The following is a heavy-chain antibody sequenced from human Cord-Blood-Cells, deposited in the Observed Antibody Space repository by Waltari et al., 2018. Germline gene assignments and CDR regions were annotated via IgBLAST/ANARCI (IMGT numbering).Heavy chain of an antibody. CDR2: INPNVGGT. J-gene: IGHJ4*02. CDR3: ARSYDILTGYFDY. Sequence: QVQLVQSGAEVKKPGASVKVSCKASGYTFTGYYMHWVRQAPGQGLEWMGWINPNVGGTNCAQKFQGWVTMTRDTSISTAYMELSRLRSDDTAVYYCARSYDILTGYFDYWGQGTLVTVSS. V-gene: IGHV1-2*04. D-gene: IGHD3-9*01. CDR1: GYTFTGYY.